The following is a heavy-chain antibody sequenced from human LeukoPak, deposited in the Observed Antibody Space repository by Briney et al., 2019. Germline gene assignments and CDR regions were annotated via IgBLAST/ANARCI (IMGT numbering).Heavy chain of an antibody. CDR1: GGAITDSNYY. D-gene: IGHD1-26*01. V-gene: IGHV4-39*01. J-gene: IGHJ3*02. CDR2: IYYNGKT. Sequence: RPSETLSLTCTVSGGAITDSNYYWGWIRQPPGEGLEWIGNIYYNGKTFYNESVKSRVTISVDTSKNQFSLKLSSVTAADTALFYCARHSGSHYAFDIWGQGTMVTVSS. CDR3: ARHSGSHYAFDI.